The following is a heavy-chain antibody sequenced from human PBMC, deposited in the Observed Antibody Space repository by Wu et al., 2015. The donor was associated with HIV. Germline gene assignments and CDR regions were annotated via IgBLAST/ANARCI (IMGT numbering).Heavy chain of an antibody. V-gene: IGHV1-24*01. Sequence: HVQLEQSGAVVREPGASVRVPCKVSGYSLIKLSIHWVRQAPGKGLEWMGGFDPEDDKTIYAQRFQGRVAMTEDRSTETAYMDLKSLRSEDTAVFYCTAFPRDIWSTGLPYWGQGTLVTSPQ. J-gene: IGHJ1*01. CDR3: TAFPRDIWSTGLPY. CDR1: GYSLIKLS. CDR2: FDPEDDKT. D-gene: IGHD3-10*01.